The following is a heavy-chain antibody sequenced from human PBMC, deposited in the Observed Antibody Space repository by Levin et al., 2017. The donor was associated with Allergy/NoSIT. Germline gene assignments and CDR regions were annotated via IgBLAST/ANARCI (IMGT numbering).Heavy chain of an antibody. CDR1: GGSISSSNW. V-gene: IGHV4-4*02. Sequence: PSETLSLTCAVSGGSISSSNWWSWVRQPPGKGLEWIGEIYHSGSTNYNPSLKSRVTISVDKSKNQFSLKLSSVTAADTAVYYCARGCMEDGGWYDGGAFDIWGQGTMVTVSS. D-gene: IGHD6-19*01. J-gene: IGHJ3*02. CDR3: ARGCMEDGGWYDGGAFDI. CDR2: IYHSGST.